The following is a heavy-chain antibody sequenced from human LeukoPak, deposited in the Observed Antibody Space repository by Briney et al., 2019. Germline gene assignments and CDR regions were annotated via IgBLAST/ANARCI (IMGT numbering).Heavy chain of an antibody. V-gene: IGHV4-59*08. J-gene: IGHJ4*02. D-gene: IGHD1-26*01. CDR2: IYYSGST. CDR1: GGSISSYY. Sequence: KASETLSLTCTVSGGSISSYYWSWIRQPPGKGLEWIGYIYYSGSTYYNPSLKSRVTISVDTSKNQFSLKLSSVTAADTAVYYCARLLEAGFSDPGYFDYWGQGTLVTVSS. CDR3: ARLLEAGFSDPGYFDY.